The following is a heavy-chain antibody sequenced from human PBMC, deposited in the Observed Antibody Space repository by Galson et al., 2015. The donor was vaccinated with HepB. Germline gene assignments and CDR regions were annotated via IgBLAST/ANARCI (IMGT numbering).Heavy chain of an antibody. CDR2: IGTAGDP. CDR3: ARGSSGGKGVDLDY. J-gene: IGHJ4*02. Sequence: SLRLSCAASGFTFSSYDMHWVRQATGKGLEWVSAIGTAGDPYYPGSVKGRFTISRENAKNSLYLQMNSLRAGDTAVYYCARGSSGGKGVDLDYWGQGTLVTVSS. CDR1: GFTFSSYD. D-gene: IGHD5-12*01. V-gene: IGHV3-13*05.